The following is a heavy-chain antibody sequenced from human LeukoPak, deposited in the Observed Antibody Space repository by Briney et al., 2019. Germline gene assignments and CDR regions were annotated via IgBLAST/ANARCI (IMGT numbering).Heavy chain of an antibody. J-gene: IGHJ6*02. CDR2: INHSGST. V-gene: IGHV4-34*01. CDR1: GGSFSGYY. D-gene: IGHD3-10*02. CDR3: AGVGKRITMIGYYYGMDV. Sequence: SETLSLTCAVYGGSFSGYYWSWIRQPPGKGLEWIGEINHSGSTNYNPSLKSRVTISVDTSKNQFSLKLSSVTAADTAVYYCAGVGKRITMIGYYYGMDVWGQGTTVTVSS.